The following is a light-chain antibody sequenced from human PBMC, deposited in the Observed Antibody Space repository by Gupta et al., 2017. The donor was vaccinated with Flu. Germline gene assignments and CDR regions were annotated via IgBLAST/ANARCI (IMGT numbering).Light chain of an antibody. J-gene: IGLJ1*01. CDR3: SSHAGTNNLD. CDR1: SSDVGGYNY. Sequence: QSALTQTPSASGSPGQSITIPCTGTSSDVGGYNYVSWYQQHPGKAPKLMIYEVNKRPSGVPDRFSGSKSGNTASLTVSGLQADDEADYYCSSHAGTNNLDFGTGTRVTVL. V-gene: IGLV2-8*01. CDR2: EVN.